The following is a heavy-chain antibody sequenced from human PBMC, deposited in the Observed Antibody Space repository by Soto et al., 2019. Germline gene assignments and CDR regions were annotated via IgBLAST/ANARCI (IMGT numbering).Heavy chain of an antibody. V-gene: IGHV3-21*01. CDR3: ARTVARVGATRYYGMDV. D-gene: IGHD1-26*01. Sequence: GGSLRLSCAASGFTFSSYSMNWVRQAPGKGLEWVSSISSSSSYIYYADSVKGRFTISRDNAKNSLYLQMNSLRAEDTAVYYCARTVARVGATRYYGMDVWGQGTTVTVSS. CDR1: GFTFSSYS. J-gene: IGHJ6*02. CDR2: ISSSSSYI.